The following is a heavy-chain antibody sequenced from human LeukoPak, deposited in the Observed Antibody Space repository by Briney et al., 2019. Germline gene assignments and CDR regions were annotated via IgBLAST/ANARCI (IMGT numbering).Heavy chain of an antibody. D-gene: IGHD6-19*01. CDR1: GFTFSSYA. CDR2: ISGSGGST. V-gene: IGHV3-23*01. CDR3: ARAEDSGWSELDY. Sequence: GGSLRLSCAASGFTFSSYAMSWVRQAPGKGLEWVSAISGSGGSTYYADSVKGRFTISRDNAKNSLYLQMNSLRAEDTAVYYCARAEDSGWSELDYWGQGTLVTVSS. J-gene: IGHJ4*02.